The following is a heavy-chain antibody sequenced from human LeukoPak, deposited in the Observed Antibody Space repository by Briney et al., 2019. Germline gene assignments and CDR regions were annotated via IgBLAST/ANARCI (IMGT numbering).Heavy chain of an antibody. J-gene: IGHJ4*02. CDR2: ISYDGSNK. V-gene: IGHV3-30-3*01. Sequence: PGGSLRLSCAASGFTFSSYAMHWVRQAPGKGLEWVAVISYDGSNKYYADSVKGRFTISRDNSKNTLYLQMNSLRAEDTAVYYCAREWYYDSKGDYFDYWGQGTLVAVSP. D-gene: IGHD3-22*01. CDR3: AREWYYDSKGDYFDY. CDR1: GFTFSSYA.